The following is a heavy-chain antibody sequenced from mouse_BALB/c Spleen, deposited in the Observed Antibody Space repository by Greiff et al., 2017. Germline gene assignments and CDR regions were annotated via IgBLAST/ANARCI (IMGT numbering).Heavy chain of an antibody. D-gene: IGHD1-1*01. V-gene: IGHV1-54*03. Sequence: QVQLQQSGAELVRPGTSVKVSCKASGYAFTNYLIEWVKQRPGQGLEWIGVINPGSGGTNYNEKFKGKATLTADKSSSTAYMQLSSLTSDDSAVYFCARWGRGLYYAMDYWGQGTSVTVSS. CDR1: GYAFTNYL. J-gene: IGHJ4*01. CDR2: INPGSGGT. CDR3: ARWGRGLYYAMDY.